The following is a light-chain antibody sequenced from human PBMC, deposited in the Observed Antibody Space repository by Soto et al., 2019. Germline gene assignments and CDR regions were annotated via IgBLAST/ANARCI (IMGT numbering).Light chain of an antibody. CDR2: GAS. J-gene: IGKJ1*01. CDR1: QSVSSSY. V-gene: IGKV3-20*01. Sequence: EIVLTQSPGTLSLSPGERATLSCRASQSVSSSYLGWYQQKAGQAPRLLIYGASGRATGIPDRFSGSGSGTDFTLTISRLEPEDFAVYYCQQYGSSPTFGQGTKVDIK. CDR3: QQYGSSPT.